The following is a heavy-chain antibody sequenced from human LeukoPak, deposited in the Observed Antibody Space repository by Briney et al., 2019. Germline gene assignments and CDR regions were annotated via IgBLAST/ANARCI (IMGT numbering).Heavy chain of an antibody. CDR2: ISTSSSYI. V-gene: IGHV3-21*01. CDR1: GFTFSSYS. D-gene: IGHD6-6*01. CDR3: ARAARPNGYYYYYMDV. J-gene: IGHJ6*03. Sequence: GGSLRLSCAGSGFTFSSYSMNWVRQAPGKGLEWVSSISTSSSYIYYADSVKGRFTISRDNAKNSLYLQMNSLRAEDTAVYYCARAARPNGYYYYYMDVWGKGTTVTISS.